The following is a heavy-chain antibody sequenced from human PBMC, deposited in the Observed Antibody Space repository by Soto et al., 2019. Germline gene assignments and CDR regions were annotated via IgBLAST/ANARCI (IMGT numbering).Heavy chain of an antibody. V-gene: IGHV3-33*01. CDR2: IWYDGSNK. D-gene: IGHD6-19*01. Sequence: QVQLVESGGGVVQPGRSLRLSCAASGFTFSSYGMHWVRQAPGKGLEWVAGIWYDGSNKYYADSVKGRFTISRDNSKNTLYLQMNSLRAEDTAVYYCARGLAGRGYYYYGMDVWGPGTTVTVSS. CDR1: GFTFSSYG. CDR3: ARGLAGRGYYYYGMDV. J-gene: IGHJ6*02.